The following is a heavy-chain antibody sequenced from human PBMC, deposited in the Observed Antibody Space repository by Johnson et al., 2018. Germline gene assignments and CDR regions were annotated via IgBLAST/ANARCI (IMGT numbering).Heavy chain of an antibody. CDR3: ARDPQLEPTYACDI. J-gene: IGHJ3*02. CDR1: GFTFSSYA. V-gene: IGHV3-30-3*01. D-gene: IGHD1-1*01. Sequence: VQLLETGGGVVQPGRSLRLSCAASGFTFSSYAMHWVRQAPGKGLEWVAVISYDGSSKYYADSVRGRFTISRDNSKNALYLHMNSLRAEDTALYYCARDPQLEPTYACDIWGQGTMVTGSS. CDR2: ISYDGSSK.